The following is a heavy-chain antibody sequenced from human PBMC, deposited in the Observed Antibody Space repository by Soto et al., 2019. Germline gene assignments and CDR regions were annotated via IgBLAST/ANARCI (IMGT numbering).Heavy chain of an antibody. D-gene: IGHD3-3*01. CDR2: IYYSGST. CDR1: GGSISSSSYY. V-gene: IGHV4-39*01. Sequence: QLQLQESGPGLVKPSETLSLTCTVSGGSISSSSYYWGWIRQPPGKGLEWIGSIYYSGSTYYNPSLKSRGTLSVDKSSNRCSLTLGSVTAADTAVYYCARGPLWSGYYRGTYYFDYWGQGTLVTVSS. CDR3: ARGPLWSGYYRGTYYFDY. J-gene: IGHJ4*02.